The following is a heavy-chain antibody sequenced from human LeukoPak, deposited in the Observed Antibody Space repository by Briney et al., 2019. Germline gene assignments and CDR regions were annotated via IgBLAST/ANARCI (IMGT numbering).Heavy chain of an antibody. CDR3: ARETPDSSGWD. V-gene: IGHV3-7*01. CDR2: IKQDGSQK. D-gene: IGHD6-19*01. CDR1: GFTFTKFW. Sequence: PGGSLRLSCEASGFTFTKFWMSWVRQAPGKGLEWVANIKQDGSQKYYVDSVKGRFTISRDNAKNSLYLQMNSLRTEDTAVYYCARETPDSSGWDWGQGTLVTVSS. J-gene: IGHJ4*02.